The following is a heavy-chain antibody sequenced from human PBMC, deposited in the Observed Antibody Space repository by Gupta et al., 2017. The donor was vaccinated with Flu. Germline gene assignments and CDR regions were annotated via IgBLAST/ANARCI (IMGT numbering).Heavy chain of an antibody. J-gene: IGHJ5*02. CDR2: IYYNGAT. Sequence: YWGWIRQSPGKGLEWIASIYYNGATYYSRSLRSRVTISIDTSKNQFSLMLTSVTAADTATYYCARTTRILGFSDNPTWFDPWGQGTLVTVSS. D-gene: IGHD2-15*01. V-gene: IGHV4-39*01. CDR1: Y. CDR3: ARTTRILGFSDNPTWFDP.